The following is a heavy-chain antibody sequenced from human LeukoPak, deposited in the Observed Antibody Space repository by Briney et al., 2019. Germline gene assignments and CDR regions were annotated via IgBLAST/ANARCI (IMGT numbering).Heavy chain of an antibody. J-gene: IGHJ4*02. CDR3: AREYSFYSTSHFDS. V-gene: IGHV3-30-3*01. D-gene: IGHD6-13*01. CDR2: ISNDGDNT. Sequence: GGSLRLSCTASGFTFSNYAMHWLRQGPGNGLEWVAFISNDGDNTYYADSVKGRFTISRDNSKTTLFLQMSGLRAEDTAFYYCAREYSFYSTSHFDSWGQGTLVTVSS. CDR1: GFTFSNYA.